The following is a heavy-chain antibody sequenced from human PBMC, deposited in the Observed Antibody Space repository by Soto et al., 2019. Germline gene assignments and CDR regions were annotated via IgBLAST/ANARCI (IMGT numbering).Heavy chain of an antibody. Sequence: GASVKVSCKASGYTFTSYAMHWVRQAPGQRLEWMGWINAGNGNTKYAQKFQGRVTITRDKSTSTAYMELSSLRSEDTAVYYCARTDSGYAWFDPWGQGTLVTVSS. V-gene: IGHV1-3*01. CDR2: INAGNGNT. CDR1: GYTFTSYA. J-gene: IGHJ5*02. CDR3: ARTDSGYAWFDP. D-gene: IGHD5-12*01.